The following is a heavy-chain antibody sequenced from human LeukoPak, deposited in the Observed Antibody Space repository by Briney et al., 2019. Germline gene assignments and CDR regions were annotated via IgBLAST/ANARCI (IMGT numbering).Heavy chain of an antibody. D-gene: IGHD6-6*01. CDR1: GLTFSSYE. J-gene: IGHJ4*02. Sequence: PGWSLRLSCAASGLTFSSYEMNWVRQAPGKGLEWVAYISSSGGIIYYADSVKGRFTISRDNAKNSLYLQMNSLRAEDTAVYYCARDGRFDYSSSSYLDYWGQGTLVTVSS. CDR3: ARDGRFDYSSSSYLDY. V-gene: IGHV3-48*03. CDR2: ISSSGGII.